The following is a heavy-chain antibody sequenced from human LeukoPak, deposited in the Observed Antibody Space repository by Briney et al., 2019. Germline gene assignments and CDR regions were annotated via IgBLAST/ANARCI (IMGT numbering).Heavy chain of an antibody. J-gene: IGHJ4*02. V-gene: IGHV4-59*01. D-gene: IGHD6-19*01. CDR1: GGSIYGYY. CDR2: N. Sequence: SETLSLTCTVSGGSIYGYYWNWIRQAPGKRLEWIGYNNYNPSLKSRATISIDTSKNQFSLSLESVTAEDTAIYYCARAEAVPGSEIDHWGQGTLVTVSS. CDR3: ARAEAVPGSEIDH.